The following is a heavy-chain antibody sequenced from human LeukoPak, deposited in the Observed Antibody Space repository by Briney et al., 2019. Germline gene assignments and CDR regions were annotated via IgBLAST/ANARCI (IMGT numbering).Heavy chain of an antibody. CDR1: GFPFSSYG. CDR2: ISYDGSNK. Sequence: GRSLRLSCAASGFPFSSYGMHWVRQAPGKGLEWVAVISYDGSNKYYADSVKGRFTISRDNSKNTLYLQMNSLRAEDTAVYYCAKGSWTVDYWGQGTLVTVSS. CDR3: AKGSWTVDY. J-gene: IGHJ4*02. D-gene: IGHD3-10*01. V-gene: IGHV3-30*18.